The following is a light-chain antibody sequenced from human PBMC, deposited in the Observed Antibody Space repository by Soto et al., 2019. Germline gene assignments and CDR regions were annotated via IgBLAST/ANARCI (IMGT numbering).Light chain of an antibody. Sequence: ETVLTQSPGTLSLSPGERATLSCRASQSVSGRFLAWYQQKPGQAPRLLIYGASSRATGIPDRFSGSGSGTDFTLTISRLEPEDFAVYYCQQYGSSPLTFGGGTKVEIK. J-gene: IGKJ4*01. CDR3: QQYGSSPLT. CDR2: GAS. CDR1: QSVSGRF. V-gene: IGKV3-20*01.